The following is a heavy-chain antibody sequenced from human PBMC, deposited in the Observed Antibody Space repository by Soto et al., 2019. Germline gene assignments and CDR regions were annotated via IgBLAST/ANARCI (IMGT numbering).Heavy chain of an antibody. Sequence: SETLSLTCTVSGGSISSYYWSWIRQPPGKGLEWIGYIYYSGSTNYNPSLKSRVTISVDTSKNQFSLKLSSVTAADTAVYYCARHMGRESFDYRGQGTPVTVSS. CDR1: GGSISSYY. V-gene: IGHV4-59*08. J-gene: IGHJ4*02. CDR2: IYYSGST. D-gene: IGHD3-10*01. CDR3: ARHMGRESFDY.